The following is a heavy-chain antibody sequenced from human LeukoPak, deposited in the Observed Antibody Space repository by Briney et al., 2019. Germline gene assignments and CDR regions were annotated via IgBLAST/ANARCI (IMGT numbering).Heavy chain of an antibody. CDR2: IIPIFGTA. J-gene: IGHJ4*02. CDR1: GGTFSSYA. Sequence: SVKVSCKASGGTFSSYAISWVRQAPGQGLAWMGGIIPIFGTANSAQKFQGRVTITADEPTSTAYMELSSLRSEDTAVYYCAREGSGYEAFDYWGQGTLVTVSS. D-gene: IGHD5-12*01. CDR3: AREGSGYEAFDY. V-gene: IGHV1-69*01.